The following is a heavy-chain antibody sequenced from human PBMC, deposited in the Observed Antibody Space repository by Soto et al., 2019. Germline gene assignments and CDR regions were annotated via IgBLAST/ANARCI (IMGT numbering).Heavy chain of an antibody. V-gene: IGHV4-30-2*01. CDR1: GDSYSISTYS. CDR2: IYQSGVT. Sequence: SETLSLTCNMSGDSYSISTYSWSWIRQPPGKALQWIGFIYQSGVTSYNPSLASRVSISLDRSNNQCSLKLKSVTAADTAVYFCAGMLYTSGIRLDPWGPGNLVTVSS. J-gene: IGHJ5*02. D-gene: IGHD6-19*01. CDR3: AGMLYTSGIRLDP.